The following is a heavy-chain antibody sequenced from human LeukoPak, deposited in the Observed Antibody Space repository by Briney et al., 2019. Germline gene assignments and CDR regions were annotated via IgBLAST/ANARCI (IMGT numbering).Heavy chain of an antibody. V-gene: IGHV7-4-1*02. CDR2: INTNTGNP. D-gene: IGHD3-3*01. Sequence: ALVKVSCKASGYTFTSYAMDWVRQAPGQGLEWMGWINTNTGNPTYAQGFTGRFVFSLDTSVSTAYLRISSLKAEDTAVYYCARDPRVGVVINPLYYWGQGTLVTVSS. CDR1: GYTFTSYA. CDR3: ARDPRVGVVINPLYY. J-gene: IGHJ4*02.